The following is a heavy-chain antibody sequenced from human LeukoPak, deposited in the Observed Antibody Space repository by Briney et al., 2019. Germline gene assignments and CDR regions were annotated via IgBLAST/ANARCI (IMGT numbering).Heavy chain of an antibody. J-gene: IGHJ4*02. CDR3: ARGVYIAAAQYGY. D-gene: IGHD6-13*01. CDR1: GFTFSSYA. Sequence: PGGSLRLSCAASGFTFSSYAMSWIRQPPGKGLEWIGYIYYSGTTNYNPSLKSRVTISVDTSKNQFSLKLSSVTAADTAVYYCARGVYIAAAQYGYWGQGTLVTVS. V-gene: IGHV4-59*01. CDR2: IYYSGTT.